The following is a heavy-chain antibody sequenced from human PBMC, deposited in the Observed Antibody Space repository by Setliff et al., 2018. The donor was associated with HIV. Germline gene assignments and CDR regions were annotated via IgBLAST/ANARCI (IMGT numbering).Heavy chain of an antibody. CDR1: GDSIGTYS. CDR2: IYTSGST. Sequence: LETLSLTCAVSGDSIGTYSWHWIRQPAGKGLEWIGRIYTSGSTNYNPSLKSRVTISVDTSKNQFSLKLSSVTAADTAVYYCARHSPSDYWGQGTLVTVSS. CDR3: ARHSPSDY. J-gene: IGHJ4*02. V-gene: IGHV4-4*07.